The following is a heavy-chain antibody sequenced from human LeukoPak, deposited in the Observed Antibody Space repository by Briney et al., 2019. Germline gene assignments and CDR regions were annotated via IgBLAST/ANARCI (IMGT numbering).Heavy chain of an antibody. Sequence: ASVKVSCKVSGYTLTELSMHWVRQAPGKGLEWMGGFDPEDGETIYAQKFQGRVTMTEDTSTDTAYMELSSLRSEDTAVYYCAAYYYDSSGQPNDAFDIWGQGTMVTVSS. CDR3: AAYYYDSSGQPNDAFDI. CDR1: GYTLTELS. J-gene: IGHJ3*02. D-gene: IGHD3-22*01. CDR2: FDPEDGET. V-gene: IGHV1-24*01.